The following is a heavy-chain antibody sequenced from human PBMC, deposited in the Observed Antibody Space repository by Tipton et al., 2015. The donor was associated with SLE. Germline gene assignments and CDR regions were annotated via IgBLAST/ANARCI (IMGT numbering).Heavy chain of an antibody. CDR1: GFTFSSYA. CDR2: ISGSGGST. V-gene: IGHV3-23*01. CDR3: AKAEYYYDSSGYSLDY. D-gene: IGHD3-22*01. J-gene: IGHJ4*02. Sequence: SLRLSCAASGFTFSSYAMSWVRQAPGKGLEWVSAISGSGGSTYYADSVKGRFTISRDNSKNTLYLQMNSLRAEDTAVYYCAKAEYYYDSSGYSLDYWGQGTLATVSS.